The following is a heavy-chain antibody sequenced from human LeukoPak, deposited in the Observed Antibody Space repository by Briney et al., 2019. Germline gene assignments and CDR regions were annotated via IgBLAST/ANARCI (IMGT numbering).Heavy chain of an antibody. D-gene: IGHD5-24*01. Sequence: GGSLRLSCAASGFTFSSYEMNWVRQAPGKGLEWVSYISSSGSTIYYADSVKGRFTISRDNAKNSLYLQMNSLRAGDTAFYYCAREDGYIFFPWGQGTLVTVSS. CDR1: GFTFSSYE. J-gene: IGHJ5*02. CDR2: ISSSGSTI. CDR3: AREDGYIFFP. V-gene: IGHV3-48*03.